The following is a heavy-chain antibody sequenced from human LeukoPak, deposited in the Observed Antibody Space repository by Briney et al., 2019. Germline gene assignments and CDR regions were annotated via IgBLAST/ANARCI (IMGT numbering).Heavy chain of an antibody. Sequence: SVKVSCKASGYTFTSYGISWVRQAPGQGLEWMGAVIPIFSTTNYAQKFQGRVAITTDESTNTAYMELTSLKSEDTAVYYCARADYDAFDIWGQGTMVTVSS. J-gene: IGHJ3*02. V-gene: IGHV1-69*05. CDR1: GYTFTSYG. D-gene: IGHD3/OR15-3a*01. CDR3: ARADYDAFDI. CDR2: VIPIFSTT.